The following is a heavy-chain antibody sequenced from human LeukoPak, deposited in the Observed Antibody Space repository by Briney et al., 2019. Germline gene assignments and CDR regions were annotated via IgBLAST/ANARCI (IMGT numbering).Heavy chain of an antibody. J-gene: IGHJ4*02. V-gene: IGHV3-21*01. CDR1: GFTFSSYS. Sequence: GGSLRLSCAASGFTFSSYSMNWVRQAPGKGLEWVSSISSSSSYIYYADSVKGRFTISRDNAKNSLYLQVNSLRAEDTAVCYCARELEAAGYYFDYWGQGTLVTVSS. CDR2: ISSSSSYI. CDR3: ARELEAAGYYFDY. D-gene: IGHD6-13*01.